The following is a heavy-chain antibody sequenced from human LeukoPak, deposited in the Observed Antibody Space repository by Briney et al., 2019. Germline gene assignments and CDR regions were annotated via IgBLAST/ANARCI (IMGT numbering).Heavy chain of an antibody. J-gene: IGHJ4*02. CDR3: AGHVGSSWTTFDF. Sequence: GESLKISCKGSGYSFTSYWIGWVRQMPGKGLEWMGIIHPGDSDTRYSPSFQGQVTISADKSISTAYLQWSSLKASDTAIYYCAGHVGSSWTTFDFWGQGTLVTVSS. CDR2: IHPGDSDT. CDR1: GYSFTSYW. V-gene: IGHV5-51*01. D-gene: IGHD6-13*01.